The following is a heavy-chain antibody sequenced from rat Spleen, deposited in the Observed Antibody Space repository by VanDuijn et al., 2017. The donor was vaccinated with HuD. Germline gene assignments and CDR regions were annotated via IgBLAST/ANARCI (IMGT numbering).Heavy chain of an antibody. CDR1: GFTFSDYN. V-gene: IGHV5-7*01. CDR2: ISFDGTTT. Sequence: EVQLVESGGGLVQPGWSRKLSCAASGFTFSDYNMAWVRQAPKKGLEWVATISFDGTTTFYRDSVKGRFTISRDNAKSTLYLQMDSLRSEDTATYYCGRLLDYWGQGVMVTVSS. J-gene: IGHJ2*01. CDR3: GRLLDY.